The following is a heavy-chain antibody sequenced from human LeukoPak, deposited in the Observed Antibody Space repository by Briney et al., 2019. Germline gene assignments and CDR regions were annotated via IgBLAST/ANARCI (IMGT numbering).Heavy chain of an antibody. CDR2: IYYSGST. CDR3: AREQVAASDYYYYGMDV. CDR1: GGSISSGDYY. J-gene: IGHJ6*02. Sequence: SETLSLTCTVSGGSISSGDYYWSWIRQPPGKGLEWIGYIYYSGSTYYNPSLKSRVTISLDTSKNQFSLKLSSVTAADTAVYYCAREQVAASDYYYYGMDVWGQGTTVTVSS. V-gene: IGHV4-30-4*01. D-gene: IGHD2-15*01.